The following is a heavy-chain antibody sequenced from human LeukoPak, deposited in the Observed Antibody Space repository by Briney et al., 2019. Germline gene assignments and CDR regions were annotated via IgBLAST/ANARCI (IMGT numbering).Heavy chain of an antibody. CDR2: NTNTGST. J-gene: IGHJ6*02. D-gene: IGHD3-10*01. CDR1: GGSISNSAYY. CDR3: ARKTPGTSMDV. V-gene: IGHV4-39*01. Sequence: SETLSLTCTVSGGSISNSAYYWVWIRQPPGKGLEWIGTNTNTGSTYSNPSLKRRATTSSDTSKTQISLKLTSVTAADTAVFYCARKTPGTSMDVWGQGTPVTVSS.